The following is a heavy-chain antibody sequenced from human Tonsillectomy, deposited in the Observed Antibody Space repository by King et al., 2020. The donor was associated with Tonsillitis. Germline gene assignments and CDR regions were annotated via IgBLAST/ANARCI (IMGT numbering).Heavy chain of an antibody. CDR3: ARDRGLFSRGDASDI. D-gene: IGHD2-2*01. V-gene: IGHV1-18*01. CDR2: ISAYNGHT. J-gene: IGHJ3*02. CDR1: GYTFTSYG. Sequence: QLVQSGAEVKKPGASVKVSCKASGYTFTSYGISWVRQAPGQGLEWMGWISAYNGHTNYEQKLQGRVTMTTDTSTITAYMELRSLRSDDTAVYYCARDRGLFSRGDASDIWGQGPMVTVSS.